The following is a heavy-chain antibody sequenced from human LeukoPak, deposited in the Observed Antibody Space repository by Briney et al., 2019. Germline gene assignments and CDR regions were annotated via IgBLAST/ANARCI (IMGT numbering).Heavy chain of an antibody. CDR1: GESFRDYY. CDR3: ARDDYSLDYYYYMDV. Sequence: SETLSLTCAVYGESFRDYYWSWIRQPPGKGLEWIGSIYYSGSTYYNPSLKSRVTISVDTSKNQFSLKLSSVTAADTAVYYCARDDYSLDYYYYMDVWGKGTTVTVSS. V-gene: IGHV4-34*01. D-gene: IGHD4-11*01. J-gene: IGHJ6*03. CDR2: IYYSGST.